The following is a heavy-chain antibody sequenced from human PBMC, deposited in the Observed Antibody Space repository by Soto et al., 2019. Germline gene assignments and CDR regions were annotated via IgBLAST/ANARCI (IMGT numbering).Heavy chain of an antibody. V-gene: IGHV4-59*08. CDR3: ARQSGGYYYYGMDV. D-gene: IGHD1-26*01. CDR1: GGAIIDYS. J-gene: IGHJ6*02. CDR2: IYYSGTT. Sequence: PSETLSLTCTVSGGAIIDYSWSWFRQPPGKGLEWIGYIYYSGTTDYSPSLKSRVTISVDTSKNQFSLKLSSVTAADSAIYYCARQSGGYYYYGMDVWGQGTTVT.